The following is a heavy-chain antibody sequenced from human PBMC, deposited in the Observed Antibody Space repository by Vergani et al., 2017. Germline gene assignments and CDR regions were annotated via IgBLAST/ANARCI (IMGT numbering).Heavy chain of an antibody. CDR2: ISSSSSYI. CDR3: ASGVVPAAIGWFDP. D-gene: IGHD2-2*01. V-gene: IGHV3-21*01. CDR1: GFTFSSYS. J-gene: IGHJ5*02. Sequence: EVQLVESGGGLVKPGGSLRLSCAASGFTFSSYSMNWVRQAPGKGLEWVSSISSSSSYIYYADSVKGRFTISRDNAKNSLYLQINSLRAEDTAVYYCASGVVPAAIGWFDPWGQGTLVTVSS.